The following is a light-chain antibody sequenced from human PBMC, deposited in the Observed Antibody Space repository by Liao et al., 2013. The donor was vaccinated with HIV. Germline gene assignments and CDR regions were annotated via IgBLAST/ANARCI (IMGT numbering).Light chain of an antibody. Sequence: SYELTQPPSMSASPGQTVSITCSGDKLGDKYVCWYQQRPGQSPVLLICQDNKRPSGIPERFSGSNSGNTATLTISGTQPVDEAEYFCQAWDSSAEVVFGGGTKLTVL. CDR3: QAWDSSAEVV. CDR1: KLGDKY. J-gene: IGLJ2*01. CDR2: QDN. V-gene: IGLV3-1*01.